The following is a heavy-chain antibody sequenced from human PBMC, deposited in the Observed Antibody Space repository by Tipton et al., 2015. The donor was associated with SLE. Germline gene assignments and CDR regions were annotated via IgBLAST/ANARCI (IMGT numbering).Heavy chain of an antibody. Sequence: TLSLTCAVSGGPISSSNWWSWVRQPPGKGLEWIGEIYHSGSTNYNPSLKSRVTMSVDKSTNQFSLKLSSVTAADTAVYYCARGPLVAYYYGSGSYYNPPHYFDYWGQGTLVTVSS. CDR2: IYHSGST. CDR1: GGPISSSNW. V-gene: IGHV4-4*02. J-gene: IGHJ4*02. D-gene: IGHD3-10*01. CDR3: ARGPLVAYYYGSGSYYNPPHYFDY.